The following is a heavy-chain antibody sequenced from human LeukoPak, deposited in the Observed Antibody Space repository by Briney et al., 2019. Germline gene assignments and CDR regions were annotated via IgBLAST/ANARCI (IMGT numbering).Heavy chain of an antibody. CDR3: ARFRSSRAEGFDY. J-gene: IGHJ4*02. CDR1: GGSISSSSYY. Sequence: PSETLSLTCTVSGGSISSSSYYWGWIRQPPGKGLEWIGSIYYSGSTYYNPSLKSRVTISVDASKNQFSLKLSSVTAADTAVYYCARFRSSRAEGFDYWGQGTLVTVSS. CDR2: IYYSGST. V-gene: IGHV4-39*07. D-gene: IGHD6-13*01.